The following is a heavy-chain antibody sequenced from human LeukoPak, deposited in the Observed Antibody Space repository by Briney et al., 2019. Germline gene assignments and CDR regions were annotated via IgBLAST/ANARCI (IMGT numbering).Heavy chain of an antibody. CDR3: ATDHYWSIDY. J-gene: IGHJ4*02. V-gene: IGHV3-74*01. CDR2: IKGDGIST. Sequence: GGSLRLSCAASGFDFSSNWMHWVRHAPGQGLVWVSRIKGDGISTNYADSVKGRFTISRDIAKNTLYLQMNSLRAEDTGVYYCATDHYWSIDYWGRGTLVTVSS. CDR1: GFDFSSNW. D-gene: IGHD3-3*01.